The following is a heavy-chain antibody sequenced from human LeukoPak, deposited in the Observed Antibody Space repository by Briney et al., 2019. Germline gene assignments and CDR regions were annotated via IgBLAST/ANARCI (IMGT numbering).Heavy chain of an antibody. D-gene: IGHD4-17*01. V-gene: IGHV3-49*03. CDR3: TSDYGDYL. Sequence: GGSLRLSCTASGFTFGDYGVSWFRQASGKGPEWVGFIRSKIYGGTTEYAASLKGRFTISRDDSKSIAYLQMNSLKIDDTAMYYCTSDYGDYLGGQGTLVTVSS. CDR1: GFTFGDYG. J-gene: IGHJ4*02. CDR2: IRSKIYGGTT.